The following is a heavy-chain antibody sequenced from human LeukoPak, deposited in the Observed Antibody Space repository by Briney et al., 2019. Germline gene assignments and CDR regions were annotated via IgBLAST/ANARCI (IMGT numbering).Heavy chain of an antibody. CDR1: GGSISSGGYY. D-gene: IGHD3-16*01. CDR3: ARDINDGSMNGMDV. V-gene: IGHV4-31*03. J-gene: IGHJ6*02. Sequence: SETLSLTCTVSGGSISSGGYYWSWIRQHPGKGLEWIGYIYYSGSTYYNPSLKSRVTISVDTSKNQFSLKLSSVTAADTAVYYCARDINDGSMNGMDVWGQGTTVTVSS. CDR2: IYYSGST.